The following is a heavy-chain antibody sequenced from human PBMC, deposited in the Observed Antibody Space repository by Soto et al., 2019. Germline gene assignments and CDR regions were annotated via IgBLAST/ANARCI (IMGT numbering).Heavy chain of an antibody. CDR2: INHSGST. CDR3: ATEASIVVVPAAMTGGGIFDY. Sequence: PSETLSLTXAVYGGSFSGYYWSWIRQPPGKGLEWIGEINHSGSTNYNPSLKSRVTISVDTSKNQFSLKLSSVTAADTAVYYCATEASIVVVPAAMTGGGIFDYWGQGTLVTVSS. J-gene: IGHJ4*02. D-gene: IGHD2-2*01. V-gene: IGHV4-34*01. CDR1: GGSFSGYY.